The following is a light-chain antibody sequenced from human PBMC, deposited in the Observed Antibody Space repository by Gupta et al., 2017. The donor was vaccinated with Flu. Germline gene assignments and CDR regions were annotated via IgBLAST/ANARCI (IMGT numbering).Light chain of an antibody. CDR2: DVR. V-gene: IGLV2-11*01. CDR3: CSYTGTYWV. J-gene: IGLJ3*02. CDR1: SSDVGGNDY. Sequence: QFALTQPRSVSGSPGQSVTIPCTGTSSDVGGNDYVTWYQQYPGKAPKVMIYDVRQRPSGVPDRSSGSKSGNTASLTISGLQADDEADYHCCSYTGTYWVFGGGTKLTVL.